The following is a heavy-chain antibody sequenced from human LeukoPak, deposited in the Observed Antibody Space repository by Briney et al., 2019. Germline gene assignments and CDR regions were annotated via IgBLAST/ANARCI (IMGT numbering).Heavy chain of an antibody. Sequence: ASVKVSCKASGYTFTGYYMHWVRQAPGQGLEWMGWINPNSGGTNYAQKFQGRVTMTRDTSISTAYMELSRLRSDDTAVYYCARGAYDYSNYTTFDHSPFDYWGQGTLVTVSS. J-gene: IGHJ4*02. D-gene: IGHD4-4*01. CDR3: ARGAYDYSNYTTFDHSPFDY. CDR2: INPNSGGT. V-gene: IGHV1-2*02. CDR1: GYTFTGYY.